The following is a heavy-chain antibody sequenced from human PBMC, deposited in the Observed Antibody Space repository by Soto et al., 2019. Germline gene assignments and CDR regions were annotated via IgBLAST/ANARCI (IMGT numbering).Heavy chain of an antibody. Sequence: SETLSLTSAVYGGSFSGYDWSWIRQPPGKGLEWIGEINHSGSTNYNPSLKSRVTVSVDTSKNQFSLKLSSVTAADTAVYYCARRYGPGFDYWGQGTLVTVSS. CDR1: GGSFSGYD. D-gene: IGHD4-17*01. CDR3: ARRYGPGFDY. J-gene: IGHJ4*02. CDR2: INHSGST. V-gene: IGHV4-34*01.